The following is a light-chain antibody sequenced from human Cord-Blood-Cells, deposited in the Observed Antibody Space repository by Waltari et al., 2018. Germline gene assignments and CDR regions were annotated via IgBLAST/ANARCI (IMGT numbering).Light chain of an antibody. Sequence: QSALTQPASVSGSPGQSITISCTGTSSDVGSYNLVPWYQQHPGKAPKLMIYEGSKRPSGVSNRFSGSKSGNTASLTISGLQAEDEADYYCCSYAGSGTWVFGGGTKLTVL. J-gene: IGLJ3*02. V-gene: IGLV2-23*01. CDR2: EGS. CDR3: CSYAGSGTWV. CDR1: SSDVGSYNL.